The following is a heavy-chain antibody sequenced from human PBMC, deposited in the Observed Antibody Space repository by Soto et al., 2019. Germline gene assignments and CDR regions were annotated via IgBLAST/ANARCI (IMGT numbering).Heavy chain of an antibody. D-gene: IGHD3-3*01. J-gene: IGHJ4*02. CDR3: ARGRSGYYEKDFDY. CDR1: GGSFSGYY. CDR2: INHSGST. Sequence: QVQLQQWGAGLLKPSETLSLTCAVYGGSFSGYYWSWIRQPPGKGLEWIGEINHSGSTNYNPSLKIRVTISVDTSKNQFSLKLSSVTAADTAVYYCARGRSGYYEKDFDYWGQGTLVTVSS. V-gene: IGHV4-34*01.